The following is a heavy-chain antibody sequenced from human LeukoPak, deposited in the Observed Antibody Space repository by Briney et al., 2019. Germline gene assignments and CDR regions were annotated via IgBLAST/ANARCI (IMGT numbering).Heavy chain of an antibody. CDR2: ISWYRGSI. CDR1: GFTFDDYA. D-gene: IGHD3-10*01. CDR3: ASGRGRVIITYFDY. J-gene: IGHJ4*02. V-gene: IGHV3-9*01. Sequence: GGSLRLSCAASGFTFDDYAMHWVRQAPGKGLEWVSGISWYRGSIGYADSVKGRFTISRDNAKNSLYLQMNSLRAEDTALYYCASGRGRVIITYFDYWGQGTLVTVSS.